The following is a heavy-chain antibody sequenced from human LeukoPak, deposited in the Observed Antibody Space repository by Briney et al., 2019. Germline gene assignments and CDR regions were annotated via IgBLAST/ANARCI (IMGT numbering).Heavy chain of an antibody. CDR2: ISNSGDNT. CDR1: GFTFSSYV. CDR3: ARDDRLLSFLK. Sequence: PGGTLRLSCAASGFTFSSYVMSWVRQAPGKGLEWVSAISNSGDNTYYADSVKGRFTISRDNSKNTLYLQMNSLRAEDTAIYYCARDDRLLSFLKWGQGPLVTVSS. V-gene: IGHV3-23*01. D-gene: IGHD3-9*01. J-gene: IGHJ4*02.